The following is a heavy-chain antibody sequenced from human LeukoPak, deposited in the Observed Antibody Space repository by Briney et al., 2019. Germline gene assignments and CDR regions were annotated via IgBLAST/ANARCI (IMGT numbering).Heavy chain of an antibody. CDR3: ARHPSYTRGWPLDY. V-gene: IGHV5-51*01. CDR1: GYSFTSYW. Sequence: GESLKISCKGSGYSFTSYWIGWVRQMPGKGLEWMGIIYLGDSDTRYSPSFQGQVTISADKSINTAFLQWSSLKASDTAIYYCARHPSYTRGWPLDYWGQGTLVTVSS. CDR2: IYLGDSDT. J-gene: IGHJ4*02. D-gene: IGHD6-19*01.